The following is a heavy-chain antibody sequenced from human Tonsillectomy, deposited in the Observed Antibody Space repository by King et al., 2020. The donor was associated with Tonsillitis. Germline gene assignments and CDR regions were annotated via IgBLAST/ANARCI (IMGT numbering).Heavy chain of an antibody. CDR3: ARVAHDYSDFWWFDY. J-gene: IGHJ4*02. V-gene: IGHV3-53*01. D-gene: IGHD3-3*01. Sequence: VQLVESGGGLIQPGGSLRLSCAASGFTVSSNYMNWVRQAPGKGLEWVSLIYTNGTSSYADSVRGRFTISRDNSKNTLYLQMNNLRAEDTAVYYCARVAHDYSDFWWFDYWGQGSLVTASS. CDR1: GFTVSSNY. CDR2: IYTNGTS.